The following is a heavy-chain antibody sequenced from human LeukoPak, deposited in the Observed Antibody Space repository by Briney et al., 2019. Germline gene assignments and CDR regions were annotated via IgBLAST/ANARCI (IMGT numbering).Heavy chain of an antibody. J-gene: IGHJ4*01. Sequence: PGGSLRLSCAASGSIFSDYWVNWVRQAPGKGLEWVASIRQDGSEKTYVDSVKGRFTISRDNTKSSLYLQMSSLTAEDTAVYYCARDGTAAGLYFDLRGQGTLVTVSS. CDR2: IRQDGSEK. CDR1: GSIFSDYW. V-gene: IGHV3-7*01. D-gene: IGHD6-13*01. CDR3: ARDGTAAGLYFDL.